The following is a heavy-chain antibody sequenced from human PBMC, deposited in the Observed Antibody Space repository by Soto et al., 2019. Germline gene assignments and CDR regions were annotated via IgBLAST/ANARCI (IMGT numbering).Heavy chain of an antibody. V-gene: IGHV1-8*01. CDR2: MNPNSGNT. J-gene: IGHJ6*04. Sequence: ASVKVSCKASGHTFTNYDINWVRQATGQGLEWMGWMNPNSGNTGYAQEFQGRVTMTRSTSISTAYMELSSLRSEDTAVYYCATGARRAPRPVGYYGMEGWCKGNKVTV. CDR1: GHTFTNYD. CDR3: ATGARRAPRPVGYYGMEG. D-gene: IGHD6-6*01.